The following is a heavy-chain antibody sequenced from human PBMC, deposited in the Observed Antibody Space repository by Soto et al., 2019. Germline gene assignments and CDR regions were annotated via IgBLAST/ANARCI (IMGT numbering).Heavy chain of an antibody. CDR1: GFTFGDYA. D-gene: IGHD2-2*01. CDR3: SRYCSSTSCYGGGAFDI. Sequence: PGGSLRLSCTASGFTFGDYAMSWFRQAPGKGLEWAGFIRSKAYGGTTEYAASVKGRFTISRDDSKSIAYLQMNSLKTEDTAVYYCSRYCSSTSCYGGGAFDIWGQGTMVTVS. J-gene: IGHJ3*02. CDR2: IRSKAYGGTT. V-gene: IGHV3-49*03.